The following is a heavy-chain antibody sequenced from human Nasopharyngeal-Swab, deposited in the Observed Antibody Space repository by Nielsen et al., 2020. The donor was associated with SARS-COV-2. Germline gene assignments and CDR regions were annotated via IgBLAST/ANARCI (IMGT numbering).Heavy chain of an antibody. V-gene: IGHV7-4-1*02. CDR3: ARDEKSQGIFGVVISGQWWFDP. Sequence: ASVKVSCKASGYTFTSYAMNWVRQAPGQGLEWMGWINTNTGNPTYAQGFTGRFVFSLDTSVSTVYLQISSLKAEDTAVYYCARDEKSQGIFGVVISGQWWFDPWGQGTLVTVSS. D-gene: IGHD3-3*01. CDR2: INTNTGNP. CDR1: GYTFTSYA. J-gene: IGHJ5*02.